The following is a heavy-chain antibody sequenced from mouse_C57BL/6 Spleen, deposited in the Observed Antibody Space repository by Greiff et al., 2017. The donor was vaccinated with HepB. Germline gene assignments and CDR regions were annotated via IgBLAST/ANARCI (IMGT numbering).Heavy chain of an antibody. V-gene: IGHV14-3*01. CDR1: GFNIKNTY. CDR3: ARGYYGSSPFLDY. D-gene: IGHD1-1*01. CDR2: IDPANGNT. J-gene: IGHJ2*01. Sequence: VQLKESVAELVRPGASVKLSCTASGFNIKNTYMHWVKQRPEQGLEWIGRIDPANGNTKYAPKFQGKATITADTSSNTAYQQLSSLTSEDTAIYYCARGYYGSSPFLDYWGQGTTLTVSS.